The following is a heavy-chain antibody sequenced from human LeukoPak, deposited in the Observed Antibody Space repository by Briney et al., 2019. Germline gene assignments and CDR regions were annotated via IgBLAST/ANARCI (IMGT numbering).Heavy chain of an antibody. CDR3: ARAVEASLQPRFDP. Sequence: PSQTLSLTCTVSGDSITSGDYYWSWIRQPPGKGLEWIGYIFHSGTAYYHPSLKSRVSISVETSKNRFSLNLNFVTAADTGLYFCARAVEASLQPRFDPWGLGILVTVSS. V-gene: IGHV4-30-4*08. CDR1: GDSITSGDYY. J-gene: IGHJ5*02. CDR2: IFHSGTA. D-gene: IGHD3-16*02.